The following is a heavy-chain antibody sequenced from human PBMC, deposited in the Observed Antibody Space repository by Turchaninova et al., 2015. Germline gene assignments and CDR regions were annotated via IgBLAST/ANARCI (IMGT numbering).Heavy chain of an antibody. CDR3: ARHPSYYYYMDV. CDR2: LHHSGAT. CDR1: GYSVSSGQY. V-gene: IGHV4-38-2*01. Sequence: QALLQESGPGLVTPSETLSLIGPFPGYSVSSGQYWGWIRQPPGKGLEWIGSLHHSGATFYNPSLKGRVTMSVDTSKNQFSLKLNSVTASDTAVFYCARHPSYYYYMDVWGKGTTVTVSS. J-gene: IGHJ6*03.